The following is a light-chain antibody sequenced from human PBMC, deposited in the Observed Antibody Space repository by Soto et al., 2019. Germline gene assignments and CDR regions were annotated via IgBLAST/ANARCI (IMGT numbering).Light chain of an antibody. CDR3: QQCETSPLP. J-gene: IGKJ1*01. CDR1: QSLTKDY. Sequence: EIVLTQSPGTLSLSPGERATLSCRASQSLTKDYLAWYQQKPGQSPRLLIDDASYRATGIPDRFSGSGSGTEFTLTISGLEPEDSAVYYCQQCETSPLPFDQGTKVEIK. CDR2: DAS. V-gene: IGKV3-20*01.